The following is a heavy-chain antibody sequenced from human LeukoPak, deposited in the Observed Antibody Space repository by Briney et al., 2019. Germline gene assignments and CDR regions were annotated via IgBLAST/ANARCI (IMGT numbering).Heavy chain of an antibody. J-gene: IGHJ4*02. D-gene: IGHD3-3*01. V-gene: IGHV4-61*01. CDR2: IYYSGST. Sequence: SETLSLTCSVSGASVYSDSSFWTWIRQAPGKGLEWIGYIYYSGSTNYNPSLKSRVTISVDTSKNQFSLKLSSVTAADTAVYYCARLYYDFWSGSHPQYYFDYWGQGTLVTVSS. CDR1: GASVYSDSSF. CDR3: ARLYYDFWSGSHPQYYFDY.